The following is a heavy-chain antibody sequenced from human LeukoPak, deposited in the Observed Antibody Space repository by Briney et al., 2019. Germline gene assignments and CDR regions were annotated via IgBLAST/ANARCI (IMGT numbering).Heavy chain of an antibody. CDR2: IYSGGST. V-gene: IGHV3-66*01. J-gene: IGHJ4*02. CDR3: ARAPDYYDSSGYSWSDY. D-gene: IGHD3-22*01. CDR1: GFTVSRSY. Sequence: GGSLRLSCAVSGFTVSRSYMSWVRQAPGKGLEWVSIIYSGGSTYYADSVKGRFTLSRDNSKNTLYLQMNSLRVEDTAVYYCARAPDYYDSSGYSWSDYWGQGTLVTVSS.